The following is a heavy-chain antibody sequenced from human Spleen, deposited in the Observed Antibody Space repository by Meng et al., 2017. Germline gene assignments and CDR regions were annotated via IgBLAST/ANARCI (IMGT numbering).Heavy chain of an antibody. CDR3: SGHIDY. CDR1: GFTFSNYA. CDR2: ISSSGSTI. Sequence: GGSLRLSCAVSGFTFSNYAMTWVRQAPGKGLEWVSYISSSGSTIYYADSVKGRFTISRDNAKNSLYLQMNSLKTEDTAVYYCSGHIDYWGQGTLVTVSS. D-gene: IGHD5-12*01. V-gene: IGHV3-48*04. J-gene: IGHJ4*02.